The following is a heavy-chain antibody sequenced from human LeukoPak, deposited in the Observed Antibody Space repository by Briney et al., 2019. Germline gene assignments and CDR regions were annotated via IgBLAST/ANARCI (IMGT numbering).Heavy chain of an antibody. D-gene: IGHD3-22*01. CDR2: ISSNGGST. J-gene: IGHJ4*02. V-gene: IGHV3-64*01. CDR3: AREFSYYDSSGYSFDY. CDR1: GFTFSSYA. Sequence: GGSLRLSCAASGFTFSSYAMHWVRQAPGKGLEYVSAISSNGGSTYYANSVKGRFTISRDNSKNTLYLQMGSLRAEDMAVYYCAREFSYYDSSGYSFDYWGQGTLVTVSS.